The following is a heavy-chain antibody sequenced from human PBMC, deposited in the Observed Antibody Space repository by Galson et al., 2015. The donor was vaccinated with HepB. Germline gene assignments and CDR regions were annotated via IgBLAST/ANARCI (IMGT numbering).Heavy chain of an antibody. J-gene: IGHJ4*02. Sequence: SVKVSCKASGYTFNTHYIHWVRQASGQGLDWMGIINPRDAKTTYEQNFQGRINMTTDTSTSTVYMELNSLTSEDTAVYFCTRGTFGGIGTDFWGQGTLVTVSS. CDR3: TRGTFGGIGTDF. CDR2: INPRDAKT. CDR1: GYTFNTHY. V-gene: IGHV1-46*02. D-gene: IGHD3-16*01.